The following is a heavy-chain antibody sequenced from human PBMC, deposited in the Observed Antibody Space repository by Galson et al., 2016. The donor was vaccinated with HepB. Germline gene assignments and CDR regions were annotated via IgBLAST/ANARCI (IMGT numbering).Heavy chain of an antibody. CDR2: IKSKSDGGTT. D-gene: IGHD1-1*01. V-gene: IGHV3-15*01. CDR1: GFTFTNAW. J-gene: IGHJ5*02. Sequence: SLRLSCAASGFTFTNAWMTWVRQAPGKGLEWVGRIKSKSDGGTTDYAAPVKGRFTISRDDSKNTLYLQMNSLKTEDTAVYYCTTNLGRDINWDNWFDPWGQGTLVTVSS. CDR3: TTNLGRDINWDNWFDP.